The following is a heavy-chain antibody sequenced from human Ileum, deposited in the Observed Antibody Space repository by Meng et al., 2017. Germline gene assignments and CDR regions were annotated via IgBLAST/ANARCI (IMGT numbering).Heavy chain of an antibody. J-gene: IGHJ4*02. D-gene: IGHD3-3*01. CDR2: TYYRSKWYS. Sequence: QVQLQQSGPGLVKPSHTLSLTCAGSGGSVSSNIAAWNWIRQSPLRGLEWLGRTYYRSKWYSEYAVSVKSRISITPDTSKNQFSLQMNSVTPEDTAVYYCASGSGSLDYWGPGTLVTVSS. CDR3: ASGSGSLDY. CDR1: GGSVSSNIAA. V-gene: IGHV6-1*01.